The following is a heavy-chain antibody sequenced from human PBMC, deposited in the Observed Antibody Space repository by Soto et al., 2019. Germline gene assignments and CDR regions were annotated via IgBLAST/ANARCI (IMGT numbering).Heavy chain of an antibody. CDR3: ARDVVGAAGNSNWFDP. Sequence: ASVKVSCKASGGTFSSYTISWVRQAPGQGLEWMGRIIPILGIANYAQKFQGRVTITADKSTSTAYMELSSLRSEDTAVYYCARDVVGAAGNSNWFDPWGQGTLVTVSS. J-gene: IGHJ5*02. D-gene: IGHD6-13*01. CDR2: IIPILGIA. V-gene: IGHV1-69*04. CDR1: GGTFSSYT.